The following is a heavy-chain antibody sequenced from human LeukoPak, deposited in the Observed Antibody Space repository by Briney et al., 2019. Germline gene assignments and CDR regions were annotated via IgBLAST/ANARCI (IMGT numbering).Heavy chain of an antibody. J-gene: IGHJ4*02. D-gene: IGHD5-12*01. CDR1: GFTFSSYS. Sequence: GGSLRLSCAASGFTFSSYSMNWVRQAPGKGLEWVSSISSSSSAIYYADSVKGRFTISRDNAKNSLYLQMNSLRAEDTAMYYCASVRGAYDSLDYWGQGTLVTVSS. CDR3: ASVRGAYDSLDY. V-gene: IGHV3-21*01. CDR2: ISSSSSAI.